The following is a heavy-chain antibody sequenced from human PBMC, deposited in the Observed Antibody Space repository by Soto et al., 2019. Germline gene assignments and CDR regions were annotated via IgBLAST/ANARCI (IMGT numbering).Heavy chain of an antibody. V-gene: IGHV3-74*01. CDR2: ISTDGSRT. CDR1: GFTFSTYW. J-gene: IGHJ5*02. D-gene: IGHD4-17*01. CDR3: TKNSRSDYGDTGGNNFFDP. Sequence: EVQLVESGGGLVQPGGSLRLSCAASGFTFSTYWIYWVRQAPGKGLEWVSRISTDGSRTGYADSVKGRFTISRDNSKNTVSLEMNSLRVEDTAVYYCTKNSRSDYGDTGGNNFFDPWGQGTLVTVSS.